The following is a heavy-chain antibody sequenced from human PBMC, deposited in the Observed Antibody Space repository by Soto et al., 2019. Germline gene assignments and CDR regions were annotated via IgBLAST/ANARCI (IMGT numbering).Heavy chain of an antibody. Sequence: QVQLQESGPGLVKASETLSLTCSVSGGSISSGDYYWSWIRQHPGKGPEWIGYIGDSGSTYYNPSLKSRVDISMDTSKNQFSLILTSVSDADTAVYYCARVLRRWFDAWGHGTLVTVSS. CDR2: IGDSGST. V-gene: IGHV4-31*03. CDR3: ARVLRRWFDA. CDR1: GGSISSGDYY. J-gene: IGHJ5*01.